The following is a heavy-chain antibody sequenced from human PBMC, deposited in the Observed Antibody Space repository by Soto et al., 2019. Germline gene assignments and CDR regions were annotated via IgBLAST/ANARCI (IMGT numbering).Heavy chain of an antibody. CDR1: GFTFSSYA. Sequence: GGSLRLSCAASGFTFSSYAVSWVRQAPGKGPEWISSISGSGSTIYYADSVKGRFTISRDNSKNTLYLQMNSLRAEDTAVYYCAKARTRYSSSSFDYWGQGTLVTVSS. CDR2: ISGSGSTI. D-gene: IGHD6-6*01. J-gene: IGHJ4*02. CDR3: AKARTRYSSSSFDY. V-gene: IGHV3-23*01.